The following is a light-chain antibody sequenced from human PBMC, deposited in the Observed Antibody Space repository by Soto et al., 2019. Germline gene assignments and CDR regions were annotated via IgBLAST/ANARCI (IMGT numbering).Light chain of an antibody. CDR1: QSVNSN. Sequence: ERVLAESPATLALSAGGSTNISCRASQSVNSNLAWYQQKPGQAPSLLIFDASYRATDIPARFSGSGSGTEFTLTIRTLQSEDFALYYCQQPNTWPLKFGQGTKVDIK. CDR3: QQPNTWPLK. CDR2: DAS. J-gene: IGKJ1*01. V-gene: IGKV3-11*01.